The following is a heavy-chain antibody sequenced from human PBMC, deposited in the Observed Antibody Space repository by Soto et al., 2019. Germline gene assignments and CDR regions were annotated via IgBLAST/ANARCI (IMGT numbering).Heavy chain of an antibody. V-gene: IGHV1-69*02. CDR1: GGTFSSYT. J-gene: IGHJ4*02. Sequence: QVQLVQSGAEVKKPGSSVKVSCKASGGTFSSYTISWVRQAPGQGLEWMGRIIPILGIANYAQKFQGRVTITADKSTSTAYMELSSLRSEDTAVYYCARYPRIAVAQGYYFDYWGQGTLVTVSS. CDR2: IIPILGIA. CDR3: ARYPRIAVAQGYYFDY. D-gene: IGHD6-19*01.